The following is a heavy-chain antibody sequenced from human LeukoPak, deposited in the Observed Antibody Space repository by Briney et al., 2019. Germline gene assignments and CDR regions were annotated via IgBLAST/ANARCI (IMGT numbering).Heavy chain of an antibody. V-gene: IGHV3-23*01. Sequence: GGSLRLSCAASGFTFSSYAMSWVRQAPGKGLEWVSAISGSGGSTYYADSVKGRFTISRDNSKNTLYLQMNSLRAEDTAVYYCAKGETGKWLRFLDRGFDYWGQGTLVTVSS. J-gene: IGHJ4*02. D-gene: IGHD5-12*01. CDR1: GFTFSSYA. CDR3: AKGETGKWLRFLDRGFDY. CDR2: ISGSGGST.